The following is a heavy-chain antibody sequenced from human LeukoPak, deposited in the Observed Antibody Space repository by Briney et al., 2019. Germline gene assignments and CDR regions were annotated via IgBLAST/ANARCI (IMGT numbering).Heavy chain of an antibody. V-gene: IGHV4-30-4*08. CDR2: IYYSGST. J-gene: IGHJ3*02. CDR3: ARVPHDAFDI. Sequence: SETLSLTCTVSGGSIGSGDYYWSRIRQPPGKGLEWIGYIYYSGSTYYNPSLKSRVTISVDTSKNQFSLKLSSVTAADTAVYYCARVPHDAFDIWGQGTMVTVSS. CDR1: GGSIGSGDYY.